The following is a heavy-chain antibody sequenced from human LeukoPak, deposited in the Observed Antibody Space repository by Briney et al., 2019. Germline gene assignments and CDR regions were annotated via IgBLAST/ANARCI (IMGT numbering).Heavy chain of an antibody. D-gene: IGHD3-3*01. J-gene: IGHJ6*02. Sequence: GGSLRLSCAASGFTFSSYWMSWVRQAPGKGLEWVANIKQDGSEKYYVDSVKGRFTISRDNSKNTLYLQMNSLRAEDTAVYYCATQVDGVATYYYYGMDVWGQGTTVTVSS. CDR1: GFTFSSYW. CDR2: IKQDGSEK. V-gene: IGHV3-7*01. CDR3: ATQVDGVATYYYYGMDV.